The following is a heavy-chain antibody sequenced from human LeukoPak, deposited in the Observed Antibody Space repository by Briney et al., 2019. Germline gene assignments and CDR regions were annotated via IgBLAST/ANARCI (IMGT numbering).Heavy chain of an antibody. CDR1: GFIFSSFD. CDR2: ISGSGGRT. D-gene: IGHD3-22*01. J-gene: IGHJ4*02. CDR3: AISDYYDNSGPDY. Sequence: GGSLRLSCAASGFIFSSFDMSWVRQAPGKGLEWVSLISGSGGRTSYADSVKGRFTISRDNSKNTVYLQMNSLRAEDTAVYFCAISDYYDNSGPDYWGQGTLVTVSS. V-gene: IGHV3-23*01.